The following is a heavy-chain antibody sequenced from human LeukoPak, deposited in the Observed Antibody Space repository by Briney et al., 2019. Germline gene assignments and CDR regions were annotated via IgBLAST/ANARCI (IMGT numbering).Heavy chain of an antibody. CDR2: ISSSGTSI. Sequence: GGSLRLSCAASEFTLNDYYMSWIRQAPGKGLEWISYISSSGTSIYYADSVKGRFSISRDSAKNSLYLQLNSLRAEDTAVYYCARRDYYDSSGYSFGHWGQGTLVTVSS. D-gene: IGHD3-22*01. V-gene: IGHV3-11*01. J-gene: IGHJ4*02. CDR3: ARRDYYDSSGYSFGH. CDR1: EFTLNDYY.